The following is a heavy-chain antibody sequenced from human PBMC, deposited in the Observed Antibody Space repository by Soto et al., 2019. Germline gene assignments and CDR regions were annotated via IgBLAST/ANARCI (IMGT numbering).Heavy chain of an antibody. D-gene: IGHD3-22*01. CDR2: IYDSGST. CDR1: GVSVSSGAYY. J-gene: IGHJ5*02. CDR3: ARARQYYDCELDR. V-gene: IGHV4-31*03. Sequence: PSETLSLTCTVSGVSVSSGAYYWSWIREHPGKGLEWFGYIYDSGSTYYNPSLKRRVTMSIDTSKNQFSLTLSSVTAAATAMYCCARARQYYDCELDRWSQGTLITVGS.